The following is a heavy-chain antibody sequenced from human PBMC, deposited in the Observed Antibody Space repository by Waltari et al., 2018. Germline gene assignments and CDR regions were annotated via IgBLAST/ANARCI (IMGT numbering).Heavy chain of an antibody. V-gene: IGHV1-2*06. CDR2: INPNSGGT. D-gene: IGHD2-15*01. Sequence: QVQLVQSGAEVKKPGASMQVSCKAAGYTFTGYYIHWVRQAPGQGLEWMGRINPNSGGTNYAQKFQGRVTMTRDTSISTAYMELSRLRSDDTAVYYCARDCSGGSCFWGQGTLVTVSS. CDR3: ARDCSGGSCF. J-gene: IGHJ4*02. CDR1: GYTFTGYY.